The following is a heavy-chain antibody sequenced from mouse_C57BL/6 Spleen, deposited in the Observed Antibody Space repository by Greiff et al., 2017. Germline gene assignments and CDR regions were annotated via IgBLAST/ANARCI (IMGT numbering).Heavy chain of an antibody. CDR2: IDPETGGT. CDR3: TVYDYGAMDY. Sequence: QVQLKESGAELVRPGASVTLSCKASGYTFTDYEMHWVKQTPVHGLEWIGAIDPETGGTAYNQKFKGKAILTADKSSSTAYMELRSLTSEDSAVYYCTVYDYGAMDYWGQGTSVTVSA. D-gene: IGHD2-4*01. CDR1: GYTFTDYE. V-gene: IGHV1-15*01. J-gene: IGHJ4*01.